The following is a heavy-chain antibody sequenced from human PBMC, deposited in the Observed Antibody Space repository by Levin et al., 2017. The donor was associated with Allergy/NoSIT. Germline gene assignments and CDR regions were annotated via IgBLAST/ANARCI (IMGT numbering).Heavy chain of an antibody. CDR3: ARDRGSGANFDY. Sequence: NASETLSLTCTVSGGSISSYYWTWIRRPPGKGLEWIGFIYYSGSTNYNPSLKSRVTISVDTSKNQFSLKLSSVTAADTAVYYCARDRGSGANFDYWGQGTLVTVSS. D-gene: IGHD3-10*01. CDR2: IYYSGST. J-gene: IGHJ4*02. CDR1: GGSISSYY. V-gene: IGHV4-59*01.